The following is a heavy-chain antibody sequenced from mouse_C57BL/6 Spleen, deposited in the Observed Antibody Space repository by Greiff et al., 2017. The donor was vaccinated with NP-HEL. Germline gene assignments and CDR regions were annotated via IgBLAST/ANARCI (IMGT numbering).Heavy chain of an antibody. J-gene: IGHJ2*01. V-gene: IGHV1-82*01. CDR1: GYAFSSSW. CDR3: ARQMGDYYGSSYEGY. D-gene: IGHD1-1*01. Sequence: QVQLQQSGPELVKPGASVKISCKASGYAFSSSWMNWVKQRPGKGLEWIGRIYPGDGDTNYNGKFKGKATLTADKSSSTAYMQLSSLTSEDSAVYFCARQMGDYYGSSYEGYWGQGTTLTVSS. CDR2: IYPGDGDT.